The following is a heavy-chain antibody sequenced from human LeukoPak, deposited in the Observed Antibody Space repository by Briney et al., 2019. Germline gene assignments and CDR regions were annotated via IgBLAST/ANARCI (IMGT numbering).Heavy chain of an antibody. CDR1: GGSISSGGYY. V-gene: IGHV4-31*03. CDR3: ASHDYGDYSLGY. CDR2: IYYSGST. D-gene: IGHD4-17*01. Sequence: PSETLSLTCTVSGGSISSGGYYWSWIRQHPGKGLEWIGYIYYSGSTYYNPSLKGRVTISVDTSKNQFSLKLGSVTAADTAVYYCASHDYGDYSLGYWGQGTLVTVSS. J-gene: IGHJ4*02.